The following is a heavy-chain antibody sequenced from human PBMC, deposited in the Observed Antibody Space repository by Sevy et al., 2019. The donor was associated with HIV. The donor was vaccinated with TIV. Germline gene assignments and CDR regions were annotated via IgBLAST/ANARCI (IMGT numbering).Heavy chain of an antibody. CDR1: GFTFSSYE. CDR3: ARVDANYDKGFDP. J-gene: IGHJ5*02. V-gene: IGHV3-48*03. Sequence: PGGSLRLSCEASGFTFSSYEMNWVRQAPGKGLEWVSYISSSGTTIKYADSVKGRFTISRDNAKNSLYMQMNSLRAEETAVYYCARVDANYDKGFDPWGQGTLVTVSS. CDR2: ISSSGTTI. D-gene: IGHD3-22*01.